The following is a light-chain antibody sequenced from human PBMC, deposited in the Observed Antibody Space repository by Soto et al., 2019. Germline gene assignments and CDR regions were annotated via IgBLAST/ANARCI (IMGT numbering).Light chain of an antibody. V-gene: IGLV2-14*01. CDR1: XXDVGNYKY. Sequence: QSALTXPAXXXXXXXQSITISCTGTXXDVGNYKYVSWYQQHPGKAPKLMIYEVSNRPSGVSNRFSGSKSGNTASLTISGLQAEDETDYYCFSYTSSGTYVFGTGTKVTVL. J-gene: IGLJ1*01. CDR2: EVS. CDR3: FSYTSSGTYV.